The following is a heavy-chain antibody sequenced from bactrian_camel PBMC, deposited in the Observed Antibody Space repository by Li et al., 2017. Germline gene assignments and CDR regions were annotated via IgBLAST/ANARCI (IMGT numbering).Heavy chain of an antibody. CDR3: ALDFISPFDGVGSCTRKSYYTY. D-gene: IGHD2*01. J-gene: IGHJ4*01. CDR2: VGSTDVT. V-gene: IGHV3S55*01. CDR1: RPLPTSGYC. Sequence: HVQLVESGGGSVQSGGSLRLSCAASRPLPTSGYCMAWFRQAPGKEREKVASVGSTDVTTYADSVKGRATISQDRNALYLEMNNLKPDDTAMYSCALDFISPFDGVGSCTRKSYYTYWGQGTQVTVS.